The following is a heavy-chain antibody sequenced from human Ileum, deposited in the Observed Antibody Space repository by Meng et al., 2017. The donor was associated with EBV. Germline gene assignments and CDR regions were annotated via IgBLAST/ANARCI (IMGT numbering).Heavy chain of an antibody. CDR2: IYHSGST. Sequence: QVPPRATAPGLVKPSGTLSLTSGVSGDSMTNNNWWTWVRQPPGKGLEWIGEIYHSGSTNYNPSLQSRATISVDMSKKQFSLKLRSVTAADTAVYYCARTGVGLAFDYWGLGTLVTVSS. J-gene: IGHJ4*02. D-gene: IGHD2-8*01. CDR3: ARTGVGLAFDY. V-gene: IGHV4-4*02. CDR1: GDSMTNNNW.